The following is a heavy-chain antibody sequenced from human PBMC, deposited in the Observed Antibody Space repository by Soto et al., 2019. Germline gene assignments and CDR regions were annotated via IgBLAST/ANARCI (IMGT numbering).Heavy chain of an antibody. CDR2: INPNDGST. D-gene: IGHD6-6*01. Sequence: ASVKVSCKASGYSFTSNHMHWLRQAPGQGLEWLGIINPNDGSTIYLDKFQGRVTMTRDTSTSTLYMELSGLTSGDTAVYYCARGKQIGQYYFDSWGQGTLVTSPQ. CDR1: GYSFTSNH. J-gene: IGHJ4*02. CDR3: ARGKQIGQYYFDS. V-gene: IGHV1-46*01.